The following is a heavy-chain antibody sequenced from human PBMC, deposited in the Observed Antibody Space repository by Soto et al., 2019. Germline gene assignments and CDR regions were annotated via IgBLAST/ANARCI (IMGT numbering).Heavy chain of an antibody. CDR3: ARARYPREMTPLWN. J-gene: IGHJ4*02. CDR2: ISYDGSNK. D-gene: IGHD3-3*01. V-gene: IGHV3-30-3*01. Sequence: QVQLVESGGGVVQPGRSLRLSCAASGFTFSSYAMHWVRQAPGKGLEWVAVISYDGSNKYYADSVKGRFTISRDNSKNTLYLQMNSLRAEDTAVYYCARARYPREMTPLWNWGRGTLVTVSS. CDR1: GFTFSSYA.